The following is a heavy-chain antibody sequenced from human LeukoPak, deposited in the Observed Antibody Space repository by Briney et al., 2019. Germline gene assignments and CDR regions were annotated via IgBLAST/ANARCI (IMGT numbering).Heavy chain of an antibody. CDR1: GGSFSGYY. Sequence: PSETLSLTCAVYGGSFSGYYWSWIRHPPGKGLEWIGEINHSGSTNYNPSLKSRVTISVDTSKNQFSLKLSSVTAADTAVYYCARAAGEDYVWGSYRHPTYYWGKGTLVTVSS. CDR2: INHSGST. V-gene: IGHV4-34*01. J-gene: IGHJ4*02. D-gene: IGHD3-16*02. CDR3: ARAAGEDYVWGSYRHPTYY.